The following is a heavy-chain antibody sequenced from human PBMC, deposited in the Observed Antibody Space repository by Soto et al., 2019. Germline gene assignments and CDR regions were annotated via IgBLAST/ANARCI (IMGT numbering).Heavy chain of an antibody. V-gene: IGHV4-30-4*01. Sequence: QVQLRESGPGMVKPSQTLSLTCTVSGDSISSGDYYWSWIRQPPGQGLEWIGCIYYSGNTYYNPSLKRRFGISVDTSKNQFSLQLSSVTVADTAAYYCARDFKRYSSPTGPLEYWGLGTLVTVSS. CDR2: IYYSGNT. CDR3: ARDFKRYSSPTGPLEY. J-gene: IGHJ4*02. D-gene: IGHD6-13*01. CDR1: GDSISSGDYY.